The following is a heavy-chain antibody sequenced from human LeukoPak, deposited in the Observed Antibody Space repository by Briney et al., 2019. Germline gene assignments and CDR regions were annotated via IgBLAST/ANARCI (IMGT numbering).Heavy chain of an antibody. CDR3: ASKDYGDPIGVYYYYYYMDV. CDR2: ISGSGGST. Sequence: GGSLRLSCAASGFTFSSYAMSWVRQAPGKGLEWVSAISGSGGSTYYADSVKGRFTISRDNSKNTLYLQMNSLRAEDTAVYYCASKDYGDPIGVYYYYYYMDVWGKGTTVTISS. V-gene: IGHV3-23*01. D-gene: IGHD4-17*01. J-gene: IGHJ6*03. CDR1: GFTFSSYA.